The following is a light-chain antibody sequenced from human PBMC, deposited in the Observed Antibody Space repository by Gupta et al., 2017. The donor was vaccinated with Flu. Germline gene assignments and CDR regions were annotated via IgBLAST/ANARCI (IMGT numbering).Light chain of an antibody. J-gene: IGLJ3*02. CDR2: EVS. CDR3: HSYEAATNAWV. V-gene: IGLV2-14*01. CDR1: GGAIGANDY. Sequence: SALTQPASVSGSPGQSVTISCTGTGGAIGANDYVSWYQQVPGEAPKFIIFEVSHRPSGVPDRFSGSKSGATASLTITRLQAEDEAVYYCHSYEAATNAWVFGGGTKLTVL.